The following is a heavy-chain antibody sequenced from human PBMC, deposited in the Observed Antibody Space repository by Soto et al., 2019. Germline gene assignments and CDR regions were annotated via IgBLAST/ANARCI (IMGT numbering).Heavy chain of an antibody. D-gene: IGHD3-9*01. V-gene: IGHV3-30*04. CDR1: GFTFSSYA. CDR3: ARDYYDILTGYYDY. Sequence: GESLKISCAASGFTFSSYAMHWVRQAPGKGLEWVAVISYDGSNKYYADSVKGRFTISRDNSKNTLYLQMNSLRAEDTAVYYCARDYYDILTGYYDYWGQGTLVTVSS. CDR2: ISYDGSNK. J-gene: IGHJ4*02.